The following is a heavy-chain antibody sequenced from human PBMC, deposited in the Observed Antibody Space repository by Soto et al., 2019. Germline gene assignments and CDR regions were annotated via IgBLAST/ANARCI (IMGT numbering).Heavy chain of an antibody. Sequence: GGSLRLSCAASGFTFSSYWMSWVRQAPGKGLEWVANIKQDGSEKYYVDSVKGRFTISRDNAKNSLYLQMNSLRAEDTAVYYCARGSLGYFDWLAGYFDYWGQGTLVTVSS. V-gene: IGHV3-7*01. D-gene: IGHD3-9*01. CDR1: GFTFSSYW. J-gene: IGHJ4*02. CDR3: ARGSLGYFDWLAGYFDY. CDR2: IKQDGSEK.